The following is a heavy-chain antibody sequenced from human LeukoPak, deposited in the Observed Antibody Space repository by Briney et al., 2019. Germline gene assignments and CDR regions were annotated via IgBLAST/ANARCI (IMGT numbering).Heavy chain of an antibody. Sequence: GGSLRLSRAASGFTFSTFGMHWVRQAPGKGLEWVAVVWSDGNGKFHADSVKGRFTISRDNSKNTLYLQMNNLRAEDTAVYYCVRVLTVTFDSWGQGTLVTVSS. J-gene: IGHJ4*02. CDR1: GFTFSTFG. CDR2: VWSDGNGK. D-gene: IGHD4-17*01. CDR3: VRVLTVTFDS. V-gene: IGHV3-33*01.